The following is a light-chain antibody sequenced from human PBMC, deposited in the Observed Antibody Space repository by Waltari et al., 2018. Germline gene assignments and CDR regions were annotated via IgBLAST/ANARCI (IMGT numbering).Light chain of an antibody. V-gene: IGLV3-19*01. CDR1: LLRTFS. Sequence: SSELTQDPAVSVALGPTVRIPFHGDLLRTFSANWFRQKPGQAPELVIYGKNNRPSGIPDRFSASSSGTTTSLTITGAQAEDEADYYCSSRDISGDVVFGGGTELTVL. J-gene: IGLJ2*01. CDR2: GKN. CDR3: SSRDISGDVV.